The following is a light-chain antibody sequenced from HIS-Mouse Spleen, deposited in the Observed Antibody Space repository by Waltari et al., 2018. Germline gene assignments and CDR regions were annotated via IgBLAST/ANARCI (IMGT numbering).Light chain of an antibody. J-gene: IGLJ2*01. Sequence: SYELTQPPSVSVSPGQTARITCSGEALPKKYAHWYQQTSGQAPVLVIYEDSKRPSGIPERFSGSSSGTMATLTISGAQVEDEADYYCYSTDSSGNHRVFGGGTKLTVL. CDR2: EDS. V-gene: IGLV3-10*01. CDR3: YSTDSSGNHRV. CDR1: ALPKKY.